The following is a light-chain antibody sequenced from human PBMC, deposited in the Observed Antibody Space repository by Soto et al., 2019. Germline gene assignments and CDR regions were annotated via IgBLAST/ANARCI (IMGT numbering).Light chain of an antibody. Sequence: QSVLTQPPSVSGAPGQRVTISCTGSTSNIGAGYDVHWYQQLPGTAPKLLIYGNSNRPSGVPDRFSGSKSGTSASLAITGLQAEDEAEYSCQSYDSSLSGSVFGGGTQLTVL. CDR3: QSYDSSLSGSV. V-gene: IGLV1-40*01. CDR2: GNS. J-gene: IGLJ3*02. CDR1: TSNIGAGYD.